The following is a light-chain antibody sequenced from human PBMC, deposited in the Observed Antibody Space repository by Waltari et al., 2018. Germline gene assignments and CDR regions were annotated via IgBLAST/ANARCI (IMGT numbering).Light chain of an antibody. CDR1: QRISNY. Sequence: DIQMTQSPSSLSASVGDRVTITCRASQRISNYLTWYQQKPGKAPRLLIYAASSLQSGVPSRFSGSGSGTDFTLTITSLQPEDFATYYCQQSYPTPPWTFGQGTKVDMK. V-gene: IGKV1-39*01. CDR2: AAS. J-gene: IGKJ1*01. CDR3: QQSYPTPPWT.